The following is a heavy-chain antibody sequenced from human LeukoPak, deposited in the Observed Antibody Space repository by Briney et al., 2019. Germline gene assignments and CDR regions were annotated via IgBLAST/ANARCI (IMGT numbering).Heavy chain of an antibody. CDR2: IYYSGTT. J-gene: IGHJ6*02. V-gene: IGHV4-59*01. Sequence: NPSETLSLTCTVSGGSISPYFWSWIRQPPGKAMEWIGYIYYSGTTNYSPSLKSRVTISVDTSKNQFSLKLSSVTAADTAVYYCARVGGSNYYYYGMDVWGQGTTVTVSS. CDR3: ARVGGSNYYYYGMDV. D-gene: IGHD3-10*01. CDR1: GGSISPYF.